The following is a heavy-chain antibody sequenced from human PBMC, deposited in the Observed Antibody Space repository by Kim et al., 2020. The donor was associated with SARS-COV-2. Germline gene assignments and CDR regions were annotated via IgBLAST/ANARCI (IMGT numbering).Heavy chain of an antibody. CDR2: INWNGGST. D-gene: IGHD3-16*01. V-gene: IGHV3-20*04. CDR1: GFTFDDYG. CDR3: AREVGGSPTAPFDY. J-gene: IGHJ4*02. Sequence: GGSLRLSCAASGFTFDDYGMSWVRQAPGKGLEWVSGINWNGGSTGYADSVKGRFTISRDNAKNSLYLQMNSLRAEDTALYYCAREVGGSPTAPFDYWGQGTLVTVSS.